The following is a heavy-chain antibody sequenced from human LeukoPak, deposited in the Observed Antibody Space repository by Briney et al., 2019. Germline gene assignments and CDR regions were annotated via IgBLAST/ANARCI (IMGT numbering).Heavy chain of an antibody. Sequence: ASVTVSFTASGYTFTSYDISWVRQATGQGLEWMGWMNPNSGNAGYAQRFQGRVTMTRNNSISTAYMELTSLRSEDTAVYYCGRPLQRGSWTQRALDYWGQGTLVTVSS. V-gene: IGHV1-8*01. J-gene: IGHJ4*02. D-gene: IGHD3-10*01. CDR2: MNPNSGNA. CDR1: GYTFTSYD. CDR3: GRPLQRGSWTQRALDY.